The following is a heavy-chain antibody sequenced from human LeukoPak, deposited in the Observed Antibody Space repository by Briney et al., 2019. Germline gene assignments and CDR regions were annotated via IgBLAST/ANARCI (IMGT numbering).Heavy chain of an antibody. D-gene: IGHD3-22*01. Sequence: SETLSLTCVVSGYSISSGYYWGWIRQPPGKGLEWIGTIYHTGSTYYNPSLKCRVTISVDTSKNHFSLRLSSVTAADTAVYFCARSGGDLYDGTGYCDNWGQGTLVTVSS. V-gene: IGHV4-38-2*01. CDR2: IYHTGST. CDR1: GYSISSGYY. CDR3: ARSGGDLYDGTGYCDN. J-gene: IGHJ4*02.